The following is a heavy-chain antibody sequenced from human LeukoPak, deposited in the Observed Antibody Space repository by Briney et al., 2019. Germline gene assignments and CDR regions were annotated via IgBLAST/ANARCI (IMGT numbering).Heavy chain of an antibody. V-gene: IGHV1-69*04. CDR2: IIPILGIA. J-gene: IGHJ4*02. CDR3: ARDLVCTMNCKDS. Sequence: SVKVSCKASGGTFSSYAISWVRQAPGQGLEWMGRIIPILGIANYAQKFQGRVTITADKSPSTAYMELSSLTSEDTAVYFCARDLVCTMNCKDSWGQGTLVTVSS. D-gene: IGHD2-2*01. CDR1: GGTFSSYA.